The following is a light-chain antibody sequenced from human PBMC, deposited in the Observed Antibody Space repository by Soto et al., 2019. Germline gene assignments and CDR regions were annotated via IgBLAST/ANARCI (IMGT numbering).Light chain of an antibody. CDR1: QGIGVR. CDR3: QQSYSSPIT. J-gene: IGKJ5*01. CDR2: SAS. V-gene: IGKV1-12*01. Sequence: IQMTQSPSSLSASIGDRVTITCRASQGIGVRLAWFQQKPGKAPQYLIQSASTLASGVPSRFSGSGSGTDFTLSISSLQPEDFAIYYCQQSYSSPITFGQGTRLEIK.